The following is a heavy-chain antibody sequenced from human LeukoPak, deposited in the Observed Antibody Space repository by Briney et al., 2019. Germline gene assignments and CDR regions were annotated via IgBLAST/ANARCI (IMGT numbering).Heavy chain of an antibody. CDR1: GGSISSGDYY. D-gene: IGHD3-10*01. CDR3: ARAPSRSGSYYPYFDY. J-gene: IGHJ4*01. V-gene: IGHV4-30-4*01. Sequence: SQTLPLTCTVSGGSISSGDYYWSWIRQPPGKGLEWIGYIYYSGSTYYNPSLKSRVTISVDTSKNQFSLKLSSVTAADTAVYYCARAPSRSGSYYPYFDYWGQGTLVTVSS. CDR2: IYYSGST.